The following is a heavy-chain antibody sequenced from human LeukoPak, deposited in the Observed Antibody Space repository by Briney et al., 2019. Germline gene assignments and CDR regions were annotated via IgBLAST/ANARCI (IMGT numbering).Heavy chain of an antibody. CDR1: GFTFSSYA. CDR2: ISGSGGST. CDR3: AKEVAVAGTPLDY. D-gene: IGHD6-19*01. J-gene: IGHJ4*02. Sequence: GGTLRLSCAASGFTFSSYAMSWVRQAPGKGLEWVSAISGSGGSTYYADSMKGRFTISRDNSKNALYLQMNSLRAGDTAVYYCAKEVAVAGTPLDYWGQGTLVTVSS. V-gene: IGHV3-23*01.